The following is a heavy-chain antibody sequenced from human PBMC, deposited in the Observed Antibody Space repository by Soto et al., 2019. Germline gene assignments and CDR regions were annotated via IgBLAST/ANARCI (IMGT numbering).Heavy chain of an antibody. J-gene: IGHJ3*02. CDR1: GGTFSSYA. D-gene: IGHD3-10*01. CDR2: IIPIFGTA. V-gene: IGHV1-69*01. CDR3: ARETYGSGNTHAFDI. Sequence: QVQLVQSGAEVKKPGSSVKVSCKASGGTFSSYAISWVRQAPGQGLEWMGGIIPIFGTANYAQKFQGRVTINADQSTNTGHMGVSRLKSEDTAVYYCARETYGSGNTHAFDIWGQGTMVTVSS.